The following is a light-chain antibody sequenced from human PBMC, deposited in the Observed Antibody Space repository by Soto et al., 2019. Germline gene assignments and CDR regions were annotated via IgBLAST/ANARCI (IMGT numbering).Light chain of an antibody. V-gene: IGKV3-15*01. J-gene: IGKJ3*01. Sequence: EIVMTQSPATLSVSPGEGVTLSCRASQSVSIDLAWYQQKPGQSPRLLMYGASTRATDIPARFSGGGSGTEFTLTISSLQSEDVAIYYCQQYHDWPPITFGPGTKVDIK. CDR2: GAS. CDR3: QQYHDWPPIT. CDR1: QSVSID.